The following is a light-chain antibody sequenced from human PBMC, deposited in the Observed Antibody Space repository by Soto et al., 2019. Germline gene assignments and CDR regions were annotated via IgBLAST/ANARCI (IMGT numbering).Light chain of an antibody. Sequence: QSALTQPASVSGSPGQSITMSCTGTSSDVGTYDYVSWYQQHPGKAPKLMIYEVGNRPSGVSGRFSGSRSGNTASLTISGLQAEDEADYYCISYTSGSALYIFGTGTKVTVL. CDR1: SSDVGTYDY. CDR2: EVG. J-gene: IGLJ1*01. V-gene: IGLV2-14*01. CDR3: ISYTSGSALYI.